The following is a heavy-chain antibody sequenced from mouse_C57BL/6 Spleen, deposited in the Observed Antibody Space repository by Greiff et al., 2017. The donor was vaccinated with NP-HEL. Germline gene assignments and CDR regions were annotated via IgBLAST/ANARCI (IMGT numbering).Heavy chain of an antibody. CDR3: TRRGSPLMDY. J-gene: IGHJ4*01. CDR2: IDPETGGT. Sequence: VQLVESGAELVRPGASVTLSCKASGYTFTDYEMHWVKQTPVHGLEWIGAIDPETGGTAYNQKFKGKAILTADKSSSTAYMELRSLTSEDSAVYYCTRRGSPLMDYWGQGTSVTVSS. V-gene: IGHV1-15*01. CDR1: GYTFTDYE.